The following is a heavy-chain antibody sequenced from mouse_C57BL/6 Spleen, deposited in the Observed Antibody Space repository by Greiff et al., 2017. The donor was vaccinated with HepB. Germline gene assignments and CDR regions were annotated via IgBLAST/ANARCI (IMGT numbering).Heavy chain of an antibody. J-gene: IGHJ2*01. Sequence: EVQLQQSVAELVRPGASVKLSCTASGFNIKNTYMPWVQQRPEQGLEWIGRIDPANGNTKYAPKFQGKATITADTSSNTAYLQLSSLTSEDTAIYYGAREDPMVTTGYFDYWGQGTTLTVSS. V-gene: IGHV14-3*01. CDR1: GFNIKNTY. CDR3: AREDPMVTTGYFDY. CDR2: IDPANGNT. D-gene: IGHD2-2*01.